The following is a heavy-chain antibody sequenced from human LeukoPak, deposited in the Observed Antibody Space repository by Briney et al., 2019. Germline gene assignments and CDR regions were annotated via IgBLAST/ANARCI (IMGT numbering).Heavy chain of an antibody. J-gene: IGHJ4*02. D-gene: IGHD2-21*01. CDR2: LSNTNMI. Sequence: GGSLRLSCAASGFSFSSYGMNWVRQAPGKGLEWLSYLSNTNMIHYAESVKGRFTISRDNDKNPLYLQMDGLRAEDTAVYYCARRGDSPMIGDFWGQGTLVTVSS. CDR3: ARRGDSPMIGDF. V-gene: IGHV3-48*01. CDR1: GFSFSSYG.